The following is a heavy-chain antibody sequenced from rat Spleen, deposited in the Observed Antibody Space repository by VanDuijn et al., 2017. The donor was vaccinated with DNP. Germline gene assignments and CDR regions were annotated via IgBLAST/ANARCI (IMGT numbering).Heavy chain of an antibody. J-gene: IGHJ2*01. CDR1: GFTFSRFP. D-gene: IGHD5-1*01. Sequence: EVQLMESGGGLVQPGRSLKLSCAASGFTFSRFPMAWVRQAPTKGLEWVATIIYDGSRTFYRDSVKGRFTISRDDAKSSLYRQMNSLKSEDTATYYCARHESTGPYYFDYWGQGVMVTVSS. CDR3: ARHESTGPYYFDY. CDR2: IIYDGSRT. V-gene: IGHV5S10*01.